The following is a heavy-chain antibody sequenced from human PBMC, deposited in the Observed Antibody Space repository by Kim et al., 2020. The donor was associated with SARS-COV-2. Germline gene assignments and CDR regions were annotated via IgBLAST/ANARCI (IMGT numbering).Heavy chain of an antibody. Sequence: ASVKVSCKASGYTFTSYGISWVRQAPGQGLEWMGWISAYNGNTNYAQKLQGRVTMTTDTSTSTAYMELRSLRSDDTAVYYCARDRAAAQWGPYYGMDVWGQGTTVTVSS. V-gene: IGHV1-18*01. D-gene: IGHD6-13*01. CDR2: ISAYNGNT. CDR3: ARDRAAAQWGPYYGMDV. J-gene: IGHJ6*02. CDR1: GYTFTSYG.